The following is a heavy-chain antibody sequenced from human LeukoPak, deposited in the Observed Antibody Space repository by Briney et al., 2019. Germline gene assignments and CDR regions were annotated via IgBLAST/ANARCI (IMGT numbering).Heavy chain of an antibody. V-gene: IGHV3-30*02. D-gene: IGHD1-26*01. CDR2: IGSDDRNK. J-gene: IGHJ4*02. CDR3: AKDYQWWKVGTKGGYFDY. CDR1: GFTFSTYG. Sequence: PGGSLTLSCVASGFTFSTYGMHWVRQAPGKGLEGVAKIGSDDRNKHYADSEKGRFTISRDKSKNPLYLRMNSLRAEDTAVYYCAKDYQWWKVGTKGGYFDYWGQGTLVTVSS.